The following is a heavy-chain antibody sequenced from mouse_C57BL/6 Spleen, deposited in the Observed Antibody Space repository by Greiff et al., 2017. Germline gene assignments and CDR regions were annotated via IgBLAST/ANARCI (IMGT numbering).Heavy chain of an antibody. J-gene: IGHJ1*03. CDR2: IHPNSGST. D-gene: IGHD1-2*01. CDR3: ARGRRRDYWYFDV. CDR1: GYTFTSYW. Sequence: QVQLQQPGAELVKPGASVKLSCKASGYTFTSYWMHWVKQRPGQGLEWIGMIHPNSGSTNYNEKFKSKATLTVDKSSSTAYMQLSSLTSEDSAVYYCARGRRRDYWYFDVWGTGTTVTVSS. V-gene: IGHV1-64*01.